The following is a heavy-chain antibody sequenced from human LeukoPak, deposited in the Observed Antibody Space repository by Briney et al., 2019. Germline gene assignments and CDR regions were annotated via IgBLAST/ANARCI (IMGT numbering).Heavy chain of an antibody. CDR1: GGSISSYY. V-gene: IGHV4-59*01. D-gene: IGHD3-16*01. Sequence: SETLSLTCTVSGGSISSYYLSWIRQPPGKGLEWIGYIYYSGSTNYNPSLKSRVTISVDTSKNQFSLKLSSVTAADTAVYYCARVGGVRYFDYWGQGTLVTVSS. J-gene: IGHJ4*02. CDR2: IYYSGST. CDR3: ARVGGVRYFDY.